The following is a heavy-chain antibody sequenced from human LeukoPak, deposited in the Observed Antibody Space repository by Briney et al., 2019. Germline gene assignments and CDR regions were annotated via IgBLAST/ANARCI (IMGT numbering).Heavy chain of an antibody. CDR1: GGTFSSYA. CDR3: ARGGGYYYESHRNGFDP. CDR2: IIPIFGTA. D-gene: IGHD3-22*01. V-gene: IGHV1-69*05. Sequence: SVKVSCKASGGTFSSYAISWVRQAPGQGLEWMGRIIPIFGTANYAQKFQGRVTITTDESTSTAYMELGSLRYEDTAVYYCARGGGYYYESHRNGFDPWGQGTLVTVSS. J-gene: IGHJ5*02.